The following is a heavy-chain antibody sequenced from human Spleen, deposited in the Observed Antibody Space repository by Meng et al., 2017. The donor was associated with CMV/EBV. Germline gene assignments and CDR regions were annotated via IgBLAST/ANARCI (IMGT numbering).Heavy chain of an antibody. CDR2: INHSGST. Sequence: GSLRLSCAVYGGSFSGYYWSWIRQPPGKGLGWIGEINHSGSTNYNPSLKSRVTISVDTSKNQFSLKLSSVTAADTAVYYCARRVVVYGMDVWGQGTTVTVSS. V-gene: IGHV4-34*01. CDR3: ARRVVVYGMDV. CDR1: GGSFSGYY. J-gene: IGHJ6*02. D-gene: IGHD2-15*01.